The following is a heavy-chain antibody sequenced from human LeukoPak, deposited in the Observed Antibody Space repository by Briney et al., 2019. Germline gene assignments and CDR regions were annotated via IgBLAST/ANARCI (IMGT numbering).Heavy chain of an antibody. CDR1: GVTFSSLS. V-gene: IGHV3-48*04. CDR2: ISASSRTK. Sequence: PGGSLRLSCEASGVTFSSLSLNWVRQPPGKGLEWLSYISASSRTKYYADSVKGRFIVSRDNAKNSLFLQMDSLRAEDTALYYCAAQSRGSSTRAPDFWGQGTLVTVSS. J-gene: IGHJ4*02. D-gene: IGHD1-26*01. CDR3: AAQSRGSSTRAPDF.